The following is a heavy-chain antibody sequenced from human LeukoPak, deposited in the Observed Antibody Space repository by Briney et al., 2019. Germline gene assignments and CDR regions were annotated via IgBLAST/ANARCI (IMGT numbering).Heavy chain of an antibody. Sequence: SETLSLTCTVSGGSISSSSYYWGWIRQPPGKGLEWIGSIYYSGSTYYNPSLKSRVTISVDTSKNQFSLKLSSVTAADTAVYYCARHGDYYDSSGYREYLDYWGQGTLATVSS. J-gene: IGHJ4*02. D-gene: IGHD3-22*01. CDR3: ARHGDYYDSSGYREYLDY. CDR1: GGSISSSSYY. V-gene: IGHV4-39*01. CDR2: IYYSGST.